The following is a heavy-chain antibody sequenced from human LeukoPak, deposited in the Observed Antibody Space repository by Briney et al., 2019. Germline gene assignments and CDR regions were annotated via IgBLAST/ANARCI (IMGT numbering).Heavy chain of an antibody. V-gene: IGHV4-4*02. J-gene: IGHJ4*02. CDR3: SRDSGPFSPFGY. Sequence: PAETLCLTCGVSGGSISSTNWWSLVRQPPGQVLEWIGEICLSGRANYNPSLKSRFTMSLDESKNHLSLNLHSLTAADTAVYYCSRDSGPFSPFGYWGQGTLVTVTS. CDR2: ICLSGRA. D-gene: IGHD1-26*01. CDR1: GGSISSTNW.